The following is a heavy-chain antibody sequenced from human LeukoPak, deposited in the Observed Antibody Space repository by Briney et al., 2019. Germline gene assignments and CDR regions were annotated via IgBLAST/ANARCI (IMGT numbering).Heavy chain of an antibody. CDR3: AIIPLQEDTAPVMGSNDY. V-gene: IGHV5-10-1*01. CDR2: IDPSGSYT. D-gene: IGHD5-18*01. Sequence: GESLKISCKGSGYSFTSYWISWVRQMPGKGLEWMGRIDPSGSYTNYSPSFQGHVTISADKSISTAYLQWSSLKASDTAMYYCAIIPLQEDTAPVMGSNDYWGQGTLVTVSS. J-gene: IGHJ4*02. CDR1: GYSFTSYW.